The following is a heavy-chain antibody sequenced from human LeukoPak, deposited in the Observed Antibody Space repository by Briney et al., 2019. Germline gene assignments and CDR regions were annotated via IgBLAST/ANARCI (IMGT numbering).Heavy chain of an antibody. D-gene: IGHD1-26*01. V-gene: IGHV1-24*01. CDR1: VYTLTELS. Sequence: ASVKGSCKMSVYTLTELSMHWVRQAPVKGVECGGGFDPEDGETISTHRFQGRVTMTEDTSTATAYMELSSLRSEDTAVYYCATGYSASYYFDYWGQGTLLTVSS. J-gene: IGHJ4*02. CDR2: FDPEDGET. CDR3: ATGYSASYYFDY.